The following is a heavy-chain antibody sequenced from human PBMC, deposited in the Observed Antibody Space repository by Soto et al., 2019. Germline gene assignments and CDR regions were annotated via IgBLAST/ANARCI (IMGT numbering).Heavy chain of an antibody. Sequence: QVQLVQSGAEVKKPGSSVKVSCKASGGTFSTYTINWVRQAPGQGLEWMGGIIPMFGTANYAQKFQGRVTITADESTSTAYRELSSLRSEDTAVYYGARRYCISTSCHYYGMDVWGQGTTVTVSS. V-gene: IGHV1-69*12. CDR1: GGTFSTYT. J-gene: IGHJ6*02. CDR2: IIPMFGTA. CDR3: ARRYCISTSCHYYGMDV. D-gene: IGHD2-2*01.